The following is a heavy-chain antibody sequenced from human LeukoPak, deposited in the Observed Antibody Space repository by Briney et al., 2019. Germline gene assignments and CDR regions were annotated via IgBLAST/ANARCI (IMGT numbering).Heavy chain of an antibody. CDR1: GGTFSSYA. CDR2: IIPIFGTA. CDR3: ARDIEWDLYSGSYYFDY. Sequence: ASVKVSCKASGGTFSSYAISWVRQAPGQGLEWMGGIIPIFGTANYAQKFQGRVTITADEPTSTAYMELSSLRSEDTAVYYCARDIEWDLYSGSYYFDYWGQGTLVTVSS. J-gene: IGHJ4*02. V-gene: IGHV1-69*13. D-gene: IGHD1-26*01.